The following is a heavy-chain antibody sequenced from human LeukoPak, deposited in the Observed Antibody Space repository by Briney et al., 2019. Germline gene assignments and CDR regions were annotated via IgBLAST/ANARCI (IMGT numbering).Heavy chain of an antibody. V-gene: IGHV1-18*01. J-gene: IGHJ4*02. D-gene: IGHD3-3*01. CDR3: ARIYDFWSGYPTAQLFDY. CDR2: ISGYNGNT. CDR1: GYTFSEHG. Sequence: GASVKVSCKASGYTFSEHGITWVRQAPGQGLEWMGWISGYNGNTNYAQKFQGRVTTATDTSTSTAYMELRSLRSDDTAVYYCARIYDFWSGYPTAQLFDYWGQGTLVTVSS.